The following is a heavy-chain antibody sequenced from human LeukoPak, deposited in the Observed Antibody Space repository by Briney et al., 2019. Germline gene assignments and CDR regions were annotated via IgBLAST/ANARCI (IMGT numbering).Heavy chain of an antibody. J-gene: IGHJ5*02. CDR2: INSDSGGT. V-gene: IGHV1-2*02. CDR1: GYTFTGDF. Sequence: ASVKVSCKASGYTFTGDFIHWVRQAPGQGLEWMGWINSDSGGTNYARKFQGRVTMTRDTSISTAYMELSSLRSDDKAVFNCARGNIATRRGEDWFDPWGQGTLVTVSS. CDR3: ARGNIATRRGEDWFDP. D-gene: IGHD6-6*01.